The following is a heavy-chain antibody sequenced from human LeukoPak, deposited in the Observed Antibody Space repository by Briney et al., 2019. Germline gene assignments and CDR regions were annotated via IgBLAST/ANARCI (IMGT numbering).Heavy chain of an antibody. Sequence: GESLRLSCASSGFTFSAYSLSWVRQAPGKGLEWVAKIKKDGSEKYYVDSVKGRFTISRDNAKGSVYLQLNSLRAEDTAVYYCARGFQSGDSPVWGQGTLVTVSS. CDR1: GFTFSAYS. CDR2: IKKDGSEK. V-gene: IGHV3-7*01. J-gene: IGHJ4*02. D-gene: IGHD2-21*02. CDR3: ARGFQSGDSPV.